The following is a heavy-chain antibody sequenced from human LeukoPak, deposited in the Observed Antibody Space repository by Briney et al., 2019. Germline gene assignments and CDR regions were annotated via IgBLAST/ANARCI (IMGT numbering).Heavy chain of an antibody. CDR2: VRFDGSDK. V-gene: IGHV3-30*02. J-gene: IGHJ4*02. Sequence: GGSLRLSCAASGFMFKDYGMHWVRQAPGKGLEWVTFVRFDGSDKYYADSVKGRFTISRDNFKNTLYLQMNTLRADDTAVYHCSVSYSSSFHLDHWGPGTLVTVSS. D-gene: IGHD6-6*01. CDR1: GFMFKDYG. CDR3: SVSYSSSFHLDH.